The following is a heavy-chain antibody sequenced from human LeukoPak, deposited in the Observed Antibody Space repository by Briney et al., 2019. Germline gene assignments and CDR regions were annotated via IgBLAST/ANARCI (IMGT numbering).Heavy chain of an antibody. V-gene: IGHV3-7*01. D-gene: IGHD2/OR15-2a*01. CDR2: IKQDGSEK. CDR3: LIAIDY. Sequence: GLEWVANIKQDGSEKYYVDSVKGRFTISRDNAKNSLYLQMNSLRAEDTAVYYCLIAIDYWGQGTLVTVSS. J-gene: IGHJ4*02.